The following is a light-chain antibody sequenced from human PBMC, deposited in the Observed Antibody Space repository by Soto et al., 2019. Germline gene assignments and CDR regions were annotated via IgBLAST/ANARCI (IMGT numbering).Light chain of an antibody. CDR1: QSLLSSSNSRNY. Sequence: DIVMTQSPDSLAVSLGERATINCKSSQSLLSSSNSRNYLSWYQQKPGQPPKLLVSWAYIRDSGVPDRFSGSGSGTEFTLTISNLQSEDVAVYYCQQYYGDPLAFGGGTKVEIK. V-gene: IGKV4-1*01. CDR3: QQYYGDPLA. CDR2: WAY. J-gene: IGKJ4*01.